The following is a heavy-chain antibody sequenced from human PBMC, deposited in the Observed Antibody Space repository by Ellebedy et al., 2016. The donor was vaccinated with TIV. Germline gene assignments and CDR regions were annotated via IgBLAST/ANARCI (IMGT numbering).Heavy chain of an antibody. CDR3: ARDLGYYYGMDV. CDR2: ISASGGST. Sequence: GESLKISCAASGFTFSTYAMSWVRQAPGKGLQWVSTISASGGSTYYADSVKGRFTISRDNAKNSLYLQMNSLRAEDTAVYYCARDLGYYYGMDVWGQGTTVTVSS. CDR1: GFTFSTYA. J-gene: IGHJ6*02. V-gene: IGHV3-23*01.